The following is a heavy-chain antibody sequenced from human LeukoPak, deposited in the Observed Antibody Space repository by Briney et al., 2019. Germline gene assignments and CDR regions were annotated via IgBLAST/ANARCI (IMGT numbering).Heavy chain of an antibody. J-gene: IGHJ4*02. CDR1: GGSFSGYY. CDR2: INHSGST. V-gene: IGHV4-34*01. CDR3: ARGILPGDFGY. D-gene: IGHD3-9*01. Sequence: SETLSLTCAVYGGSFSGYYWSWLRQPPGMGLEWIGEINHSGSTNYNPSLKSRVTISVDTSRNQFSLKLSSVTAADTAVYYCARGILPGDFGYWGQGTLVTVSS.